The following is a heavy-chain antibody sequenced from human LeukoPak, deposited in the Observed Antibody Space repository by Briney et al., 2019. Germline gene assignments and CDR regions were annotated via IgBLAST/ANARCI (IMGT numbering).Heavy chain of an antibody. CDR2: ISGSGGNT. D-gene: IGHD6-19*01. V-gene: IGHV3-23*01. Sequence: GGSLRLSCAASGFTFSSYAMNWVRQAPGKGLEWVSAISGSGGNTNYADSVKGRFTISRDNSKNTLYLQMNSLRAEDTAVYYCAKDEGRVSSGWYYDYWGQGTLVTVSS. J-gene: IGHJ4*02. CDR1: GFTFSSYA. CDR3: AKDEGRVSSGWYYDY.